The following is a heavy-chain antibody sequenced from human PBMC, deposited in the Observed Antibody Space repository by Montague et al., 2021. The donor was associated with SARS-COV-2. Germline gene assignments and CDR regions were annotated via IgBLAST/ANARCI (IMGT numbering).Heavy chain of an antibody. V-gene: IGHV2-70*01. CDR3: ATTIYDYVWGTRVEFDY. D-gene: IGHD3-16*01. J-gene: IGHJ4*02. CDR2: IDWDDDK. CDR1: GFSLSTSGMC. Sequence: PALVKPTQTLTLTCTFSGFSLSTSGMCVSWIRQLPGKALEWLALIDWDDDKYYSTSLKTRLTISKDTSKNQVVLTMTNMDPVDTVTYYCATTIYDYVWGTRVEFDYWGQGTLVTVSS.